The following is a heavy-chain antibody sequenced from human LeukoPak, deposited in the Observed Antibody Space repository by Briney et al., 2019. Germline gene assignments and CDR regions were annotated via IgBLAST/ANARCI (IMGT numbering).Heavy chain of an antibody. CDR1: GGSISSYY. D-gene: IGHD2-2*01. J-gene: IGHJ4*02. Sequence: SETLSLTCTVSGGSISSYYWSWIRQPPGKGLEWIGYINYSGSTNYNPSLKSRVTISVDTSKNQFPLKLSSVTAADTAVYYCARHYCSSTTCYARIIDYWGQGTLVTVSS. CDR3: ARHYCSSTTCYARIIDY. CDR2: INYSGST. V-gene: IGHV4-59*08.